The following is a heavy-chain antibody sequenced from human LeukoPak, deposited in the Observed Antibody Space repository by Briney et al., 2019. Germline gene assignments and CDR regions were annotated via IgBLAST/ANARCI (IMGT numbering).Heavy chain of an antibody. D-gene: IGHD1-1*01. Sequence: GGSLRLSCAASGFTFSSYGMHWVRQAPGKGLEWVAVIWYDGSNKYYADSVKGRFTISRDNSKNTLYLQMNSLRAEDTAVYYCARTGEKHGMDVWGQGTTVTVSS. V-gene: IGHV3-33*01. CDR1: GFTFSSYG. CDR3: ARTGEKHGMDV. J-gene: IGHJ6*02. CDR2: IWYDGSNK.